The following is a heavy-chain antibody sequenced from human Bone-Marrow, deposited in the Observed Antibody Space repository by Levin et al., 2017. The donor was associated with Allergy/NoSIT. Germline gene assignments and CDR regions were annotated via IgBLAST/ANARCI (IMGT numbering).Heavy chain of an antibody. D-gene: IGHD3-10*01. Sequence: GESLKISCAASGFSFSSYEMNWVRQAPGKGLEWVSYISSRNSTIYYADSVKGRFTISRDNAENSLYLQMNNLRAEDTAIYYCAREGLFMVRVFDYWGRGTLVTVSS. CDR3: AREGLFMVRVFDY. J-gene: IGHJ4*02. CDR1: GFSFSSYE. V-gene: IGHV3-48*03. CDR2: ISSRNSTI.